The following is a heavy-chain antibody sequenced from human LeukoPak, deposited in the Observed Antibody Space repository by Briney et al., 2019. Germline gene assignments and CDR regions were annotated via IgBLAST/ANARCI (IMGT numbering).Heavy chain of an antibody. CDR1: GFTFSSYA. J-gene: IGHJ4*02. Sequence: GSLRLSCAASGFTFSSYAMSWVRQAPGKGLEWVSAISGSGGSTYYADSVKGRFTISRDNSKNTLYLQMNSLRAEDTAVYYCAKHGLLKDDFWSGYTPPHYFDYWGQGTLVTVSS. D-gene: IGHD3-3*01. CDR3: AKHGLLKDDFWSGYTPPHYFDY. V-gene: IGHV3-23*01. CDR2: ISGSGGST.